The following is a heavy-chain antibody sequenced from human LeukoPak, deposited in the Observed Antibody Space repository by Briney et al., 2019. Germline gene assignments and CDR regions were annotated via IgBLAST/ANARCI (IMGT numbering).Heavy chain of an antibody. CDR1: GSTFSSYA. J-gene: IGHJ4*02. D-gene: IGHD1-14*01. CDR3: ARDLRTGDY. Sequence: GGSLRLSCAASGSTFSSYAMSWVRQAPGKGLEWVSAISGSGGSTYYADSVKGRFTISRDNAKNSLYLQMNSLRAEDTAVYYCARDLRTGDYWGQGTLVTVSS. CDR2: ISGSGGST. V-gene: IGHV3-23*01.